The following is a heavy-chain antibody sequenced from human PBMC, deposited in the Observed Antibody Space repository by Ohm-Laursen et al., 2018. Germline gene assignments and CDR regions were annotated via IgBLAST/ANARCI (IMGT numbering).Heavy chain of an antibody. Sequence: SHTLSLTCTVSGGPISSGGYYWSWIRQHPGKGLEWIGYIYYSGSTYYNPSLKRRVTLSADSSNSQFSLRLTSVTAADTATYYCARGSGFFKLDVWGQGTTVTVSS. CDR2: IYYSGST. V-gene: IGHV4-31*03. CDR3: ARGSGFFKLDV. J-gene: IGHJ6*02. CDR1: GGPISSGGYY. D-gene: IGHD6-19*01.